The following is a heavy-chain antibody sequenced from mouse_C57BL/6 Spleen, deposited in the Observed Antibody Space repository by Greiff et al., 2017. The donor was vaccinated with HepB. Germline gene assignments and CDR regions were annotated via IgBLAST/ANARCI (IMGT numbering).Heavy chain of an antibody. CDR2: ISYDGSN. CDR3: ARETTVGYFDV. CDR1: GYSITSGYY. J-gene: IGHJ1*03. V-gene: IGHV3-6*01. D-gene: IGHD1-1*01. Sequence: EVQLQESGPGLVKPSQSLSLTCSVPGYSITSGYYWNWIRQFPGNKLEWMGYISYDGSNNYNPSLKNRISITRDTSKNQYFLKLNSVTTEDTATYCCARETTVGYFDVWGTGTTVTVSS.